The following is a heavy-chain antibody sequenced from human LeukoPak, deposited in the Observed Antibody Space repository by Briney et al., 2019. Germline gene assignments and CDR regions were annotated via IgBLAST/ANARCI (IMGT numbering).Heavy chain of an antibody. CDR2: INPKTGGT. CDR3: ARVGDGLNDAFDM. CDR1: GYTFTGYF. D-gene: IGHD5-24*01. J-gene: IGHJ3*02. Sequence: ASVKVSCKXSGYTFTGYFMNWVRQAPGQGPEWMGLINPKTGGTNYAQKFQGRVTMTRDTSITTGYMELSRLRPDDTAVYYCARVGDGLNDAFDMWGQGTLVTVSS. V-gene: IGHV1-2*06.